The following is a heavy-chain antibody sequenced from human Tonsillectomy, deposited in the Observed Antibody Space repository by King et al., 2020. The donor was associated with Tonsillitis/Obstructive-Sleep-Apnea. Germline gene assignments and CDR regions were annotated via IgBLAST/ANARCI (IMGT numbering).Heavy chain of an antibody. V-gene: IGHV4-59*01. CDR3: ARDGGYDVWSGDYGRAADYMDV. Sequence: VQLQESGPGLVKPSETLSLTCTVSGGSISRYYWSWIRQPPGKGLEWIGYIYYSGSTNYNSSLKSRVTISVETSKNPFSLKMSSVTAADTAVYYCARDGGYDVWSGDYGRAADYMDVWGKGTTVTVSS. J-gene: IGHJ6*03. CDR1: GGSISRYY. D-gene: IGHD3-3*01. CDR2: IYYSGST.